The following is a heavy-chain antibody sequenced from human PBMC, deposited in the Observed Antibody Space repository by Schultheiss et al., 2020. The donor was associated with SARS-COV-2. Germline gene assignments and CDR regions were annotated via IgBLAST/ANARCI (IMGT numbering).Heavy chain of an antibody. CDR3: ARSGDYRLGFDY. CDR2: ISAYNGNT. J-gene: IGHJ4*02. V-gene: IGHV1-18*01. CDR1: GFNFMNHG. Sequence: ASVKVSCKASGFNFMNHGFGWLRQAPGQGLEWMGWISAYNGNTNYAQKLQGRVTMTRDTSISTAYMELSRLRSDDTAVYYCARSGDYRLGFDYWGQGTLVTVSS. D-gene: IGHD7-27*01.